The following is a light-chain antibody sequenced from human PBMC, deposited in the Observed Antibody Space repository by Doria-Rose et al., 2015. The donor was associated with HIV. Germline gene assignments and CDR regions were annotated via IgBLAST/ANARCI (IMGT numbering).Light chain of an antibody. Sequence: TQSPLSLPVTPGQPASISCRSSQSLLHTIGYNYLDWYLQKPGQSPQLLIYLGSNRASGVPDRFSGSGSGTDFTLKISRVEAEDVGVYYCTHALQTPYTFGQGTKLEIK. J-gene: IGKJ2*01. CDR3: THALQTPYT. V-gene: IGKV2-28*01. CDR2: LGS. CDR1: QSLLHTIGYNY.